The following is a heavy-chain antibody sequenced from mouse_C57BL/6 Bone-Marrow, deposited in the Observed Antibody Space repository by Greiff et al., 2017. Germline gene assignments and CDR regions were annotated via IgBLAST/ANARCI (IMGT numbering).Heavy chain of an antibody. CDR2: IDPENGDT. V-gene: IGHV14-4*01. D-gene: IGHD3-2*02. CDR1: GFNIKDDY. J-gene: IGHJ3*01. CDR3: TTFRQLRLGFDY. Sequence: EVKLVESGAELVRPGASVKLSCTASGFNIKDDYMHWVKQRPEQGLEWIGWIDPENGDTEYASKFQGKATITADTSSNTAYLQLSSLTSEDTAVYYCTTFRQLRLGFDYWGQGTLVTVSA.